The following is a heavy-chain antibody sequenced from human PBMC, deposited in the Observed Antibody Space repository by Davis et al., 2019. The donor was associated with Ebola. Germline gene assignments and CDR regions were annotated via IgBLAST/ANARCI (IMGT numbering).Heavy chain of an antibody. J-gene: IGHJ5*02. CDR3: ARGGGVVITP. CDR2: IYYSGST. Sequence: MPSETLSLTCTVSGGSISSYYWSWIRQPPGKGLEWVGYIYYSGSTKYNPSLKSRVTISVDTSKNQFSLKLSSVTAADTAVYYCARGGGVVITPWGQGTLVTVSS. D-gene: IGHD3-3*01. CDR1: GGSISSYY. V-gene: IGHV4-59*01.